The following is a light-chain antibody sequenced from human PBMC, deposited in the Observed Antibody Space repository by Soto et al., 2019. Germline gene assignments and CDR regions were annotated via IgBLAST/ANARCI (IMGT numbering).Light chain of an antibody. V-gene: IGKV1-5*01. CDR2: DGS. CDR1: QNINNW. Sequence: DIQLTQSPSSLSASVGDRVTITCRASQNINNWLAWYQQKAGKAPKLLIYDGSSLESGVPSRFSGSGSGTEFTLNISSLQPDDFATYYCHQYNSYFQTFGQGTTGDIK. J-gene: IGKJ1*01. CDR3: HQYNSYFQT.